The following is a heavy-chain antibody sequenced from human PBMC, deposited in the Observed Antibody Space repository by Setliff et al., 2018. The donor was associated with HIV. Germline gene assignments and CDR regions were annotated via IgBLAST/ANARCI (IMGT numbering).Heavy chain of an antibody. CDR2: INHSGST. CDR3: AKKGNGDYHFDY. J-gene: IGHJ4*02. CDR1: GGAIDDINW. Sequence: SETLSLTCAVSGGAIDDINWWNWIRQPPGKGLEWIGEINHSGSTNYNPSLKSRVTISVDTSKNQFSLKLSSVTAVDTAVYYCAKKGNGDYHFDYWGQGTLVTVSS. V-gene: IGHV4-4*02. D-gene: IGHD4-17*01.